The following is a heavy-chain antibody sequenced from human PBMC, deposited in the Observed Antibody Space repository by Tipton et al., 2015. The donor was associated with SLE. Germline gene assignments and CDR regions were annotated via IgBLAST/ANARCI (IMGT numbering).Heavy chain of an antibody. CDR1: GGSFSGYY. J-gene: IGHJ4*02. CDR2: INHSGST. V-gene: IGHV4-34*01. CDR3: AKGRQQLAFDY. D-gene: IGHD6-13*01. Sequence: GLVKPSETLSLTCAVYGGSFSGYYWSWIRQPPGKGLEWIGEINHSGSTNYNPSLKSRVTISVDTSKNQFSLKLSSVTAADTAVYYCAKGRQQLAFDYWGQGTLVTVSS.